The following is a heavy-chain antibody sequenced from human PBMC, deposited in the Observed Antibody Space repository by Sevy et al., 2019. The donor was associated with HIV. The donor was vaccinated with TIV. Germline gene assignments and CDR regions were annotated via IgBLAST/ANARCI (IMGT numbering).Heavy chain of an antibody. CDR1: GYTFTSYG. J-gene: IGHJ5*02. Sequence: ASVKVSCKASGYTFTSYGITWVRQAPGQGLEWMGWISAYSAYTNYTQKLQGRVTMTTDTSMGTAYMELRSLRSDDTAVYYCARHRRVCSSTSCFDPWGQGTLVTVSS. D-gene: IGHD2-2*01. CDR2: ISAYSAYT. CDR3: ARHRRVCSSTSCFDP. V-gene: IGHV1-18*04.